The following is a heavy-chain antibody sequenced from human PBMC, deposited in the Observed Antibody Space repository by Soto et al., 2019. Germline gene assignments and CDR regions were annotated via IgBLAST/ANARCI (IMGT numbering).Heavy chain of an antibody. CDR1: GFTFSSYA. V-gene: IGHV3-64*01. D-gene: IGHD3-22*01. CDR3: HYYDSSGRDDAFDI. J-gene: IGHJ3*02. CDR2: ISSNGGST. Sequence: GGSLRLSCAASGFTFSSYAMHWVRQAPGKGLEYVSAISSNGGSTYYANSVKGRFTISRDNSKNTLYLQMGSLRAEDMAVYYCHYYDSSGRDDAFDIWGQGTMVTVSS.